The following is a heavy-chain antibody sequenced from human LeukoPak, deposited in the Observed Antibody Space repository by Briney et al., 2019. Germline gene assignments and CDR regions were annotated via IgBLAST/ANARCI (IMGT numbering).Heavy chain of an antibody. CDR1: GYTFTSYG. D-gene: IGHD6-19*01. V-gene: IGHV1-18*01. J-gene: IGHJ6*02. Sequence: GASVKVSCKASGYTFTSYGISWVRQAPGQGLEWMGWISAYNGYTNYAQKLQGRVTMTTDTSTSTAYMELRSLRSDDTAVYYCARYYSGWYNYYYYGMDVWGQGTTVTVSS. CDR3: ARYYSGWYNYYYYGMDV. CDR2: ISAYNGYT.